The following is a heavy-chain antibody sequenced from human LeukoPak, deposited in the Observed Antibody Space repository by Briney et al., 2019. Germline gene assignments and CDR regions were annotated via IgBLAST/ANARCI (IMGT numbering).Heavy chain of an antibody. J-gene: IGHJ4*02. D-gene: IGHD6-25*01. CDR2: INPDGSGT. CDR3: ARDRGGY. Sequence: GGSLRLSCAASGFTFSSFWMTWVRQIPGKGLMWVSRINPDGSGTNYADSVKGRFTISRDNAKNSLYLQMNSLRAEDTAVYYCARDRGGYWGQGTLVTVSS. V-gene: IGHV3-74*01. CDR1: GFTFSSFW.